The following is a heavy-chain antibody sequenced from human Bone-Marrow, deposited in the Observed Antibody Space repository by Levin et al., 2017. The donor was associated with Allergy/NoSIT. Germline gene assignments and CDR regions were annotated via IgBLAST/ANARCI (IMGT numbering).Heavy chain of an antibody. CDR2: ISAYNGDT. D-gene: IGHD4-23*01. Sequence: GGSLRLSCKADGYTFTNYGIIWVRQAPGQGLEWMGWISAYNGDTDYAQRFQGRVTMTTDTSTSTAYMELRSLRSDDTAVYYCARDRHRAGYGGSKDAFDIWGQGTMVTVSS. CDR1: GYTFTNYG. V-gene: IGHV1-18*01. CDR3: ARDRHRAGYGGSKDAFDI. J-gene: IGHJ3*02.